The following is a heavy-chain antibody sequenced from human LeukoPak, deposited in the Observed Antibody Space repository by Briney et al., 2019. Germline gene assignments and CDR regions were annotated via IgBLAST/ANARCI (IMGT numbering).Heavy chain of an antibody. Sequence: ASVKVSCKASGYTFTSYYMHWVRQAPGRGLEWMGIIHPSGGSTSYAQKFQGRVTMTRDTSTSTVYMELSSLRSEDTAVYYCARDRSCSGGSCYSGALVLDPWGQGTLVTVSS. CDR3: ARDRSCSGGSCYSGALVLDP. CDR2: IHPSGGST. J-gene: IGHJ5*02. D-gene: IGHD2-15*01. V-gene: IGHV1-46*01. CDR1: GYTFTSYY.